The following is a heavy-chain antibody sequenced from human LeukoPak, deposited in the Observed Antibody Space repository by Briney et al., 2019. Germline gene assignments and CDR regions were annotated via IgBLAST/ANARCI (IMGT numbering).Heavy chain of an antibody. V-gene: IGHV3-7*01. CDR1: GFTFRNYW. D-gene: IGHD2-8*02. CDR3: ARELVVGPAEYFQD. Sequence: TGGSLRLSCAASGFTFRNYWMSWVRQAPGKGLEWVANTNQDGSEKYYVDSVKGRFTISRDNSKNSLDLQMNSLRADDTAVYYCARELVVGPAEYFQDWGQGTLVTVSS. CDR2: TNQDGSEK. J-gene: IGHJ1*01.